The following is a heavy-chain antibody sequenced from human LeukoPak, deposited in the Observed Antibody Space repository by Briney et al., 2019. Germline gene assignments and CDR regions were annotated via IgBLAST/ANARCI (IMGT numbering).Heavy chain of an antibody. J-gene: IGHJ4*02. V-gene: IGHV3-21*01. CDR3: ARGGAGYDYFDY. Sequence: GGSLRLSCAASGFAFSSYSINWVRQARGKGLESVSSISSSSTYIYYADSVKGRFTISRDNAKNSLYLQMNSLRAEDTAVYYCARGGAGYDYFDYWGQGTLVTVSS. D-gene: IGHD2-15*01. CDR2: ISSSSTYI. CDR1: GFAFSSYS.